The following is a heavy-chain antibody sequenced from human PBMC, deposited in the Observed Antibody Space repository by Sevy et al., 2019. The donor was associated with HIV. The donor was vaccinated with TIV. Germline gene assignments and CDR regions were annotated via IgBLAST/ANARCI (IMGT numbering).Heavy chain of an antibody. V-gene: IGHV3-30*04. CDR3: ARGENDDEFFQY. J-gene: IGHJ1*01. CDR1: GFIFSNFA. CDR2: TSYDGSNK. Sequence: GGSLRLSCTVSGFIFSNFAMHWVRQAPGKGLEWVAVTSYDGSNKYYADSVKGRFIVSRDNSRNILSLEMSSLTRDDTAVYYCARGENDDEFFQYWGQGTLVTVSS. D-gene: IGHD1-26*01.